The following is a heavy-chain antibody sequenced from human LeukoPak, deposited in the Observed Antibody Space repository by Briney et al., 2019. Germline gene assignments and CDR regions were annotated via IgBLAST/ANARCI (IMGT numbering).Heavy chain of an antibody. CDR1: AFTFTSYG. Sequence: GGSLRLSCAVSAFTFTSYGMHWVRQAPGKGLEWVAFIRYDGSKQYYIDSVKGRFTVSRDNSENTLYLQMNNLRAEDTAVYYCAKDLWTKQNAPGYFDYWGQGTLVTVSS. D-gene: IGHD1-1*01. CDR3: AKDLWTKQNAPGYFDY. J-gene: IGHJ4*02. CDR2: IRYDGSKQ. V-gene: IGHV3-30*02.